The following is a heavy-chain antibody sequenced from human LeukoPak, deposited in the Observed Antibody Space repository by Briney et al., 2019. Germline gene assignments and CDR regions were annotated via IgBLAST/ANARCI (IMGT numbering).Heavy chain of an antibody. D-gene: IGHD2-21*01. CDR3: ARDPGTIPDVINFHFDF. CDR2: ISSEGSKE. CDR1: GFTFSSYC. V-gene: IGHV3-30-3*01. Sequence: GGCLRLSWAVAGFTFSSYCMHWVRQPPRKVLGWVSFISSEGSKEYYADSVTGRFTIARDNSKSTLYLQMSSLRADDTAVYFCARDPGTIPDVINFHFDFWGQGTLVTVSS. J-gene: IGHJ4*02.